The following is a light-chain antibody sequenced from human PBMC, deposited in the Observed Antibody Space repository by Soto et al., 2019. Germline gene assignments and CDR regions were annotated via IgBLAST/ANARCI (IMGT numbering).Light chain of an antibody. V-gene: IGKV1-33*01. Sequence: DIQLTQSPSSLSASVGDRVTITCQASQDINNYLNWYQQKPGKATKLLIFDASSVETGVPSRFSESGSGTHFTFTISSLEPEDIATYHCQQYEDLPLTFGGGTRVELK. CDR3: QQYEDLPLT. CDR2: DAS. J-gene: IGKJ4*01. CDR1: QDINNY.